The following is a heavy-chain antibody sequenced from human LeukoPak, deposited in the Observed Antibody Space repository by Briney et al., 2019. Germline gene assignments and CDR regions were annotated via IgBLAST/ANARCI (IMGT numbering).Heavy chain of an antibody. V-gene: IGHV4-30-4*08. CDR3: ARQYCSGGSCQIYYYYMDV. J-gene: IGHJ6*03. CDR2: IYYSGST. Sequence: PSQTLSLTXTVSGGSISSGDYYWSWIRQPPGKGLDWIGYIYYSGSTYYNPSLKSRVTISVDTSKNQFSLKLSSVTAADTAVYYCARQYCSGGSCQIYYYYMDVWGKGTTVTVSS. D-gene: IGHD2-15*01. CDR1: GGSISSGDYY.